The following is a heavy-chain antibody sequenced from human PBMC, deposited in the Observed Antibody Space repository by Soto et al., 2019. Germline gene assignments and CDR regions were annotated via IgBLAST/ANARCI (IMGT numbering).Heavy chain of an antibody. J-gene: IGHJ6*03. D-gene: IGHD6-19*01. Sequence: QVQLVQSGAEVKKPGASVKVSCKASGYTFTSYAMHWVRQAPGQRLEWMGWINAGNGNTKYSQKFQGRVTITRDTSASTAYMELNSLRSEDTAVYYCARGSKYLAGLYYYYYMDVWGKGTTVTVPS. V-gene: IGHV1-3*01. CDR1: GYTFTSYA. CDR2: INAGNGNT. CDR3: ARGSKYLAGLYYYYYMDV.